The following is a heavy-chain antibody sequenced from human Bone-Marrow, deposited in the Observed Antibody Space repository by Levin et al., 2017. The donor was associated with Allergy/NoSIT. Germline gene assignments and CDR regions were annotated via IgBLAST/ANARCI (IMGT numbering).Heavy chain of an antibody. CDR1: GLDFRSAW. J-gene: IGHJ4*02. CDR2: ISSEVAGGTP. CDR3: TADVAESSSHSGDY. Sequence: GGSLRLSCVVSGLDFRSAWMSWVRQAPGKGLEWVGRISSEVAGGTPEYAAPVKGRFTISRDDARTTVDLQMSSLKIEDTAVYYCTADVAESSSHSGDYWGQGTRVTVSS. D-gene: IGHD6-19*01. V-gene: IGHV3-15*01.